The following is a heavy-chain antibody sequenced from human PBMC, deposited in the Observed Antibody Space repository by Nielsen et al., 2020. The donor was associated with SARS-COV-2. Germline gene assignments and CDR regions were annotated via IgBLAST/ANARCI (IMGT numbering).Heavy chain of an antibody. D-gene: IGHD2-2*03. CDR1: GYTLTELS. Sequence: ASVKVSCKVSGYTLTELSMHWVRQAPGQGLEWMGRINPNSGGTNYAQKFQGRVTMTRDTSISTAYMELSRLRSDDTAVYYCARDQLGYCSSTSCYEDAFDIWGQGTMVTVSS. J-gene: IGHJ3*02. V-gene: IGHV1-2*06. CDR2: INPNSGGT. CDR3: ARDQLGYCSSTSCYEDAFDI.